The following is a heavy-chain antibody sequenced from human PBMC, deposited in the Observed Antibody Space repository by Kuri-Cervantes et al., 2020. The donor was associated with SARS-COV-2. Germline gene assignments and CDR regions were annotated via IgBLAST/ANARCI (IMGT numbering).Heavy chain of an antibody. CDR1: GGTFSSYA. D-gene: IGHD4-23*01. CDR2: IIPIFGTA. V-gene: IGHV1-69*05. Sequence: SVKVSCKASGGTFSSYAISWVRQAPGQGLEWMGGIIPIFGTANYAQKFQGRVTITTDESTSTAYMELSSLRSEDTAVYYCASFYGGNSGDAFDTWGQGTMVTVSS. CDR3: ASFYGGNSGDAFDT. J-gene: IGHJ3*02.